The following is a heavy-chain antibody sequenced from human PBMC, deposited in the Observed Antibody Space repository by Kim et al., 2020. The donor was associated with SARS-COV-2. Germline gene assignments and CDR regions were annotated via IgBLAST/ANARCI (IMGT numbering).Heavy chain of an antibody. J-gene: IGHJ4*02. Sequence: GGSLRLSCAASGFTFSSYAMSWVRQAPGKGLEWVSAISGSGGSTYYADSVKGRFTISRDNSKNTLYLQMNSLRAEDTAVYYCAKDFIRGQLVIIAAAGTWSGFDYWGQGTLVTVSS. CDR3: AKDFIRGQLVIIAAAGTWSGFDY. V-gene: IGHV3-23*01. CDR1: GFTFSSYA. D-gene: IGHD6-13*01. CDR2: ISGSGGST.